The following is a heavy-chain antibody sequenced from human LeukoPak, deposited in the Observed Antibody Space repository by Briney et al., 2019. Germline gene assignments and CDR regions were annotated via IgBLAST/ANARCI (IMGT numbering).Heavy chain of an antibody. CDR1: GFTFSTYG. D-gene: IGHD5-12*01. CDR2: ITSDGSSE. Sequence: GGSLRLSCAASGFTFSTYGMHWVRQAPGKGLEWVAVITSDGSSEYYADSVKGRFTISRDNSKNTLYLQMDSLRAEDTAVYYCERKRGYSGYDHLHYWGQGTLVTVSS. J-gene: IGHJ4*02. CDR3: ERKRGYSGYDHLHY. V-gene: IGHV3-30*03.